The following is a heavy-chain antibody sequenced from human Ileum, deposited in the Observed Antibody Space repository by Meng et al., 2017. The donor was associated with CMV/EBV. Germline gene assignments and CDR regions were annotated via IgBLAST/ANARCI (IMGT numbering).Heavy chain of an antibody. Sequence: GESLKISCAASGFTVSENYMNWVRQAPGKGLEWVSVIYGGGITYYADSVKGRFTISRDNSKNTVLLQMNSLRAEDTAVYYCAGESGLPNGMDVWGQGTTVTVSS. CDR1: GFTVSENY. V-gene: IGHV3-53*01. CDR3: AGESGLPNGMDV. CDR2: IYGGGIT. J-gene: IGHJ6*02. D-gene: IGHD4-11*01.